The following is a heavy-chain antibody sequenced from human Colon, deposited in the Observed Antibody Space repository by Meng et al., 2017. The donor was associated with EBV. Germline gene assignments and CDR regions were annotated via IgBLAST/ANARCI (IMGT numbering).Heavy chain of an antibody. D-gene: IGHD2-8*02. V-gene: IGHV4-4*02. Sequence: VLLQDSGAGLVKPSGTLSLTCAVSGTSISTSNWWSWIRQSPGEGLEWIGAIYHNGQTNYNPSLKSRVSMSVDESKNEFSLNLKSVTAADTAVYYCARDGGVTHIPWGQGVLVTVSS. CDR3: ARDGGVTHIP. J-gene: IGHJ5*02. CDR2: IYHNGQT. CDR1: GTSISTSNW.